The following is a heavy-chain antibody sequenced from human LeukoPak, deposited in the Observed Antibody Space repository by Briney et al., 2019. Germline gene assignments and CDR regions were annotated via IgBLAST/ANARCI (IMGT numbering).Heavy chain of an antibody. J-gene: IGHJ5*02. D-gene: IGHD1-7*01. CDR1: GYTFTGYY. CDR3: ARDLTGTTSGWFDP. V-gene: IGHV1-2*02. Sequence: GASVKVSCMASGYTFTGYYMHWVRQAPGQGLEWMGWINPNSGGTNYAQKFQGRVTMTRDTSISTAYMELSRLRSDDTAVYYCARDLTGTTSGWFDPWGQGTLVTVSS. CDR2: INPNSGGT.